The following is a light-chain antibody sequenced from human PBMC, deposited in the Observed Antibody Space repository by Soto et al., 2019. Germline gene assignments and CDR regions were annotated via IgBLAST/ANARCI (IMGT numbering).Light chain of an antibody. Sequence: QSALTQPASVSGSPGQSITISCTGTISDVGDYHYVSWYQHHPDKAPKLIIYEIYNRPSGVSSRFSGSKSGNTASLTISGLQTEDEADYYCAAWDDRLSDLLFGGGTKVTVL. CDR2: EIY. V-gene: IGLV2-14*01. CDR1: ISDVGDYHY. CDR3: AAWDDRLSDLL. J-gene: IGLJ2*01.